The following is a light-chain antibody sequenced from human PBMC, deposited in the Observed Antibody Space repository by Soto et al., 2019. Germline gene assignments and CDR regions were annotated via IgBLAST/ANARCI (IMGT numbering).Light chain of an antibody. CDR2: DAS. CDR3: QQRSNWPPIFT. V-gene: IGKV3-11*01. J-gene: IGKJ3*01. Sequence: EIVLTQSPATLSLSPGERATLSCRASQSVGYYLAWYQQKPGQAPSLLIYDASSRATGIPARFSGSGSGTDFTLTISSLEPEDFAVYYCQQRSNWPPIFTFGPGTKVDIK. CDR1: QSVGYY.